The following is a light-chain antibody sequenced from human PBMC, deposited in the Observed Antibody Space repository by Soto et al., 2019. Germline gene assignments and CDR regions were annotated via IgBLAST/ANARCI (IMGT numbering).Light chain of an antibody. CDR3: QQYGNSLPIT. CDR1: QSVSSSY. V-gene: IGKV3-20*01. Sequence: EIVLTQSPGTLSLSPGERATLFCRASQSVSSSYLAWYQQRPGQAPRLLIYGASSRATGIPDRFSGSGSGTVFTLTISRLESEDFAVYYCQQYGNSLPITFGQGTRLEIK. CDR2: GAS. J-gene: IGKJ5*01.